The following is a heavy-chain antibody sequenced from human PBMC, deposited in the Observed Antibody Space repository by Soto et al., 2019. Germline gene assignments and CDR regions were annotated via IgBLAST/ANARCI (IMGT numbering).Heavy chain of an antibody. CDR1: GGTFSSYA. Sequence: SVKVSCKASGGTFSSYAISWVRQAPGQGLEWMGGIIPIFGTTNYAQKFQGRVTITADESTSTAYMELSSLRSEDTAVYYCASPPPHSYYYGMDVWGQGATVTVSS. V-gene: IGHV1-69*13. CDR2: IIPIFGTT. J-gene: IGHJ6*02. CDR3: ASPPPHSYYYGMDV.